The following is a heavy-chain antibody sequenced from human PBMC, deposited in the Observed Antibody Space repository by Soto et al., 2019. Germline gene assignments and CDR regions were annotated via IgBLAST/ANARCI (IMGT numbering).Heavy chain of an antibody. V-gene: IGHV5-51*01. D-gene: IGHD6-19*01. J-gene: IGHJ3*01. CDR2: IYPGDSDT. CDR3: ASQPYSSGWYYAFDF. CDR1: GYSFTSYW. Sequence: PGESLKISCKGSGYSFTSYWIGWVRQMPGKGLEWMGIIYPGDSDTRYSPSVQGQVTISADKSISTAYLQWSSLKASDTAMYYCASQPYSSGWYYAFDFWGQGTMVTVSS.